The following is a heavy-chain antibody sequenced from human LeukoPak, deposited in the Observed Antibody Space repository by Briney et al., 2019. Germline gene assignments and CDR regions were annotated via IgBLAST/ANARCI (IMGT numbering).Heavy chain of an antibody. D-gene: IGHD6-19*01. CDR3: ARLTGWDNYYSYMDV. CDR1: GFTFSSYG. CDR2: ILYDGSNK. Sequence: PGGSLRLSCAASGFTFSSYGMYWVRQAPSKGLEWVASILYDGSNKFYLGSVKGRFTISRDNSRNTLYLQMNSLRAEDTAVYYCARLTGWDNYYSYMDVWGKGTTVTVSS. V-gene: IGHV3-30*02. J-gene: IGHJ6*03.